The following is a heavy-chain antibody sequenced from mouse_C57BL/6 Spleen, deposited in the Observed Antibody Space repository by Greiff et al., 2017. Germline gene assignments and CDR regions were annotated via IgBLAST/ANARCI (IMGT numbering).Heavy chain of an antibody. CDR1: GFTFSDYG. Sequence: DVKLVESGGGLVKPGGSLKLSCAASGFTFSDYGMHWVRQAPEKGLEWVSYISSGSSTIYYAATVKGRFTISRDNAKNTLFLQKTSLRSEDTAMYYCARTGTYYCDYWGQGTTLTVSS. J-gene: IGHJ2*01. CDR2: ISSGSSTI. V-gene: IGHV5-17*01. D-gene: IGHD4-1*01. CDR3: ARTGTYYCDY.